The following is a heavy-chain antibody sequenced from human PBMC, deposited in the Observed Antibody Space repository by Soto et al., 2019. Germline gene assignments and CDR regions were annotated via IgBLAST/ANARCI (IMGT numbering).Heavy chain of an antibody. CDR3: AKLVIGYCSGNTCDDY. CDR2: ISYDSSNK. V-gene: IGHV3-30*18. J-gene: IGHJ4*02. Sequence: VQLLESGGGLIQPGGSLRLSCAASGFTFSYGIXXLRQAPGKGLEWVAYISYDSSNKFYGDSVKGRFTISRDNSKNTQFLQMNSLRAEDTAVYYCAKLVIGYCSGNTCDDYWGQGTLVAVSS. D-gene: IGHD2-15*01. CDR1: GFTFSYG.